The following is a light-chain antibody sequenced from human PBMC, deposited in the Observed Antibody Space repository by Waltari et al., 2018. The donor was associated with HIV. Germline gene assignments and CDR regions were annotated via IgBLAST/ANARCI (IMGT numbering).Light chain of an antibody. CDR3: SSFTSSTTWV. Sequence: QSALTQPAPVSGSPGQSVNLPFPGNSDDVAKYNHVPWYQQHPGQAPILMIYEVRKRPSGVSNRCSGSKSGNTASLTSSGLQAEDDADYYCSSFTSSTTWVFGGGTRLTVL. CDR1: SDDVAKYNH. CDR2: EVR. J-gene: IGLJ3*02. V-gene: IGLV2-14*01.